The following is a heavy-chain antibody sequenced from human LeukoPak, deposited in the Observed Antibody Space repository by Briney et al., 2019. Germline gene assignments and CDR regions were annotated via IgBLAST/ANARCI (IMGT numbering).Heavy chain of an antibody. V-gene: IGHV3-23*01. CDR3: AADIAVAGSADAFDI. D-gene: IGHD6-19*01. CDR2: ISGSCGST. Sequence: GGSVRLSCAASGFTFSSYAMSWVRQAAGKALEGVSAISGSCGSTYYADSVKGRFTISRENYKNTLYLQMNSLRAEDTAVYYCAADIAVAGSADAFDIWGQGTMVTVSS. CDR1: GFTFSSYA. J-gene: IGHJ3*02.